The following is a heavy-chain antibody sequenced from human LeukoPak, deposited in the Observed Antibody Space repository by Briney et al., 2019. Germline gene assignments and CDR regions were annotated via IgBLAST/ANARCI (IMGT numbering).Heavy chain of an antibody. Sequence: ASVKVSCKASGYTFTGYYIHWVRQAPGQGPEWMGRINPNSGGTNYAQKFQGRVTLTRDTSISTAYMELSRLRSDDTAVYYCARDYGGNSFDYWGQGTLVTVSS. CDR3: ARDYGGNSFDY. V-gene: IGHV1-2*06. J-gene: IGHJ4*02. CDR2: INPNSGGT. D-gene: IGHD4-23*01. CDR1: GYTFTGYY.